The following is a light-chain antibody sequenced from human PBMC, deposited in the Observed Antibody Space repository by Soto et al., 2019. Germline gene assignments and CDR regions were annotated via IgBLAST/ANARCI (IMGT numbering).Light chain of an antibody. J-gene: IGKJ5*01. V-gene: IGKV1-5*01. Sequence: DIQMTQSPSTLSASVGDRVIITCRASQSAKRWLAWYQQKPGKAPKVLIYDASSLGSGVPSRFSGSGSGTEFTLTISSLQPDDFATYFCQQYQTYSTFGQGTRLEIK. CDR1: QSAKRW. CDR2: DAS. CDR3: QQYQTYST.